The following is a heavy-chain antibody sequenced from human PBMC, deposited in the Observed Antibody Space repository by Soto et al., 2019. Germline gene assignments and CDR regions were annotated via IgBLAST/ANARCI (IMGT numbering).Heavy chain of an antibody. CDR2: INAGNGNT. J-gene: IGHJ4*02. V-gene: IGHV1-3*01. CDR1: GYTFTSYA. D-gene: IGHD3-16*01. Sequence: ASVKVSCKASGYTFTSYAMHWVRQAPGQRLEWMGWINAGNGNTKYSQKFQGRVTITRDTSASTAYMELRSLRSDDTAVYYCARDPASGYAAFFDYWGQGTLVTASS. CDR3: ARDPASGYAAFFDY.